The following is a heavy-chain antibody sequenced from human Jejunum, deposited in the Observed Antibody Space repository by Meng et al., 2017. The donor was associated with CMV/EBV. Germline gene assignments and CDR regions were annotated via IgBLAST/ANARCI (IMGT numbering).Heavy chain of an antibody. CDR1: FSSYA. V-gene: IGHV3-23*01. D-gene: IGHD2-2*02. J-gene: IGHJ5*02. Sequence: FSSYAMGWVRQAPGKGLEWVSAISGSGGSTYYADSVKGRFTISRDNSKNTLYLQMNSLRAEDTAVYYCAKFISVVPAAIPAPEDWFDPWGQGTLVTVSS. CDR2: ISGSGGST. CDR3: AKFISVVPAAIPAPEDWFDP.